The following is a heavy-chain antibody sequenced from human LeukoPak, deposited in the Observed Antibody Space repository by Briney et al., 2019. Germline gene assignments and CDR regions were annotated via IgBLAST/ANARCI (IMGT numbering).Heavy chain of an antibody. V-gene: IGHV3-30-3*01. J-gene: IGHJ4*02. CDR1: GFTFSSYA. CDR2: ISYDGSNK. CDR3: ARDRGYTYGHPLDY. Sequence: GGSLRLSCAASGFTFSSYAMHWVRQAPGKGLEWVALISYDGSNKYYADSVKDRFTISRDNSKNTLYLQMDSLRDEDTAVYYCARDRGYTYGHPLDYWGRGTLVTVSS. D-gene: IGHD5-18*01.